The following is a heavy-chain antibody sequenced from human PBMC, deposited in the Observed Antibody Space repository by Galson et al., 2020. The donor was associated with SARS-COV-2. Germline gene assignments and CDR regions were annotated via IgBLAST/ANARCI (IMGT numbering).Heavy chain of an antibody. CDR1: GFSLSTSGVG. CDR2: IYWNDDK. D-gene: IGHD3-9*01. J-gene: IGHJ4*02. Sequence: SGPTLVKPPQTLTLTCTFSGFSLSTSGVGVGWIRQPPGKALEWLALIYWNDDKRYSPSLKSRLTITKDTSKNQVVLTMTNMDPVDTATYYCAHSPDDILTGYPLNYFDYWGQGTLVTVSS. CDR3: AHSPDDILTGYPLNYFDY. V-gene: IGHV2-5*01.